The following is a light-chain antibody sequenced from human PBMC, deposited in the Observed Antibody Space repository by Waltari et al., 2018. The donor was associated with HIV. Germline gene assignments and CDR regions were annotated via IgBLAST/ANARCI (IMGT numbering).Light chain of an antibody. CDR1: QSVSSSF. J-gene: IGKJ1*01. CDR3: HQYGTSPRT. CDR2: GAS. V-gene: IGKV3-20*01. Sequence: EIVLTQSPGTLSLSPGERATLPCRASQSVSSSFLAWYQQKHGQAPRLLIYGASNRATGIPDRFSGSESGTDFTLTINRLEPEDFAVYYCHQYGTSPRTFGQGTKVELK.